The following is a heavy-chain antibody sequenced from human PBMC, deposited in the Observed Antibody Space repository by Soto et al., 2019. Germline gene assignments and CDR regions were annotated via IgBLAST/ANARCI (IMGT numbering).Heavy chain of an antibody. CDR3: AREGGGDGYNLKLFDY. CDR1: GFTFSSYG. Sequence: QVQLVESGGGVVQPGRSLRLSCAASGFTFSSYGMHWVRQAPGKGLEWVAVIWYDESNKYYADSVKGRFTISRDNSKNTLYLQMNSLRAEDTAVYYCAREGGGDGYNLKLFDYWGQGTLVTVSS. CDR2: IWYDESNK. J-gene: IGHJ4*02. V-gene: IGHV3-33*01. D-gene: IGHD5-12*01.